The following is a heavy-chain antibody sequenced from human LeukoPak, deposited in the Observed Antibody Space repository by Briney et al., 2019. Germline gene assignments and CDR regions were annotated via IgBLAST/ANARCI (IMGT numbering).Heavy chain of an antibody. V-gene: IGHV3-30-3*01. D-gene: IGHD1-7*01. Sequence: GGSLRLSCVASGFTFSDYVIHWVRQAPGKGLEWVAVISFDLNGKYYSDSVKGRFTISRDNSKNTVYLQMNSLRAEDTAVYYCARTLKNFVFDYWGQGTLVTVSS. CDR2: ISFDLNGK. CDR3: ARTLKNFVFDY. J-gene: IGHJ4*02. CDR1: GFTFSDYV.